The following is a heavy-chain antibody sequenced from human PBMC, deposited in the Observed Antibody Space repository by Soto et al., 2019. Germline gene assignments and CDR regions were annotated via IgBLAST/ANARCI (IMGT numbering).Heavy chain of an antibody. CDR1: GYTLTELS. V-gene: IGHV7-4-1*01. CDR3: AREFCSGGSCYSGYNWFDP. J-gene: IGHJ5*02. Sequence: ASVKVSCKVSGYTLTELSMHWVRQAPGKGLEWMGWINTNTGNPTYAQGFTGRFVFSLDTSVSTAYLQICSLKAEDTAVYFCAREFCSGGSCYSGYNWFDPWGQGTLVTVSS. D-gene: IGHD2-15*01. CDR2: INTNTGNP.